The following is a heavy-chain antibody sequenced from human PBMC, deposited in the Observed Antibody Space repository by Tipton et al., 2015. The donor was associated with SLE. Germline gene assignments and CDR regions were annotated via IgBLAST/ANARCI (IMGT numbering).Heavy chain of an antibody. V-gene: IGHV4-34*01. J-gene: IGHJ4*02. Sequence: TLSLTCAVYGGSFSGYYWSWIRQPPGKGLEWIGEINHSGSTNYNPSLKSRVTISVDTSKNQFSLKLSSVTAADTAVYYCARGRTFGGVIVDWGQGTLVTVSS. CDR2: INHSGST. D-gene: IGHD3-16*02. CDR3: ARGRTFGGVIVD. CDR1: GGSFSGYY.